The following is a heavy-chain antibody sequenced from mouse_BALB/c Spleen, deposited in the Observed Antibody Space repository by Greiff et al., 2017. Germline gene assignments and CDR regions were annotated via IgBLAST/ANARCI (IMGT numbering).Heavy chain of an antibody. V-gene: IGHV1S81*02. J-gene: IGHJ4*01. CDR2: INPSNGRT. CDR1: GYTFTSYW. D-gene: IGHD1-2*01. Sequence: QVQLQQPGAELVKPGASVKLSCKASGYTFTSYWMHWVKQRPGQGLEWIGEINPSNGRTNYNEKFKSKATLTVDKSSSTAYMQLSSLTSEDSAVYYCARFTTATDYAMDYWGQGTPVTVSS. CDR3: ARFTTATDYAMDY.